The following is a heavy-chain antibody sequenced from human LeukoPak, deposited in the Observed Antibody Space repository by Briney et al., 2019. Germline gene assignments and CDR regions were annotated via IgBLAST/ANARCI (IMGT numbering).Heavy chain of an antibody. Sequence: ASVKVSCRTSGYSENFYGITWVRQVAGQGLEWMGWISAQHGQTEYAPNSQDRVTMTTDTYTNTAYMELRSLGSDDTAVYYCARDLDYYDSSGSHPWGQGTLVTVSS. CDR1: GYSENFYG. D-gene: IGHD3-22*01. V-gene: IGHV1-18*01. CDR2: ISAQHGQT. J-gene: IGHJ5*02. CDR3: ARDLDYYDSSGSHP.